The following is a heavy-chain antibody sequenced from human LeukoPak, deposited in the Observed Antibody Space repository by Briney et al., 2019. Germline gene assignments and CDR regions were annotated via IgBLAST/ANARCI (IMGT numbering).Heavy chain of an antibody. CDR3: ARRGGYCSGVSCLSWFDP. D-gene: IGHD2-15*01. J-gene: IGHJ5*02. V-gene: IGHV4-39*01. Sequence: SETLSLTCTFSGGSISSSSYYWGWIRQPPGKGLEYIGSIYYSGSTYYNPSLKSRVTISVDTSKNQFSLKLSSITAADTAVYYCARRGGYCSGVSCLSWFDPWGQGTLVTVSS. CDR2: IYYSGST. CDR1: GGSISSSSYY.